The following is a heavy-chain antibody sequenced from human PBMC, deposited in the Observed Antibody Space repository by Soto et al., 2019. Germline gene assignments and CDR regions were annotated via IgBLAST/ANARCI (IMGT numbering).Heavy chain of an antibody. Sequence: ASVKVSCKASGYTFTSYAMHWVRQAPGQRLEWMGWINAGNGNTKYSQKFQGRVTITRDTSASTAYMELSSLRSEDTAVYYCARAPGPAYYDFWSGYSYYYYYMDVWGKGTTVTVSS. J-gene: IGHJ6*03. CDR2: INAGNGNT. V-gene: IGHV1-3*01. CDR1: GYTFTSYA. CDR3: ARAPGPAYYDFWSGYSYYYYYMDV. D-gene: IGHD3-3*01.